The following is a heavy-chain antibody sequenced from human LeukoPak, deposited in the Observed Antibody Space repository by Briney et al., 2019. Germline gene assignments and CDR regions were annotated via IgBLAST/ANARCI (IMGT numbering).Heavy chain of an antibody. V-gene: IGHV3-30*01. D-gene: IGHD3-10*01. CDR3: ARGYYLDSGSFDY. J-gene: IGHJ4*02. CDR1: GFQFRTYA. Sequence: GRSLRLSCAPSGFQFRTYAMHSVRQAPGKGLEWLAIISYDGSSEYYADSVKGRFTVSRDNSEDTLSLQMNSLRPEDTAVYFCARGYYLDSGSFDYWGQGTLVTVSS. CDR2: ISYDGSSE.